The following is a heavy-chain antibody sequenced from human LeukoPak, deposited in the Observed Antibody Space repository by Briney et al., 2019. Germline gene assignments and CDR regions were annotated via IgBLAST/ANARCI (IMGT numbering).Heavy chain of an antibody. CDR1: GYTFTSYD. Sequence: ASVKVSSKASGYTFTSYDINWVRQATGQGLEWMGWMNPNSGNTGYAQKFQGRVTMTRNTSISTAYMELSSLRSEDTAVYYCARDHAGGWYHDYYYGMDVWGQGTTVTVSS. J-gene: IGHJ6*02. CDR3: ARDHAGGWYHDYYYGMDV. CDR2: MNPNSGNT. V-gene: IGHV1-8*01. D-gene: IGHD6-19*01.